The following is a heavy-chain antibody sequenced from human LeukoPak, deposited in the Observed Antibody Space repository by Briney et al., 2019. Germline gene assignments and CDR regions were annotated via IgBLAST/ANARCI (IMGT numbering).Heavy chain of an antibody. Sequence: GGSLRLSCTASGFTFSSYAMSWVRQAPGKGLEWVSGINWNGGSTGYADSVKGRFTISRDNAKNSLYLQMNSLRAEDTAVYYCTRDPRHFDSCGQGTLVTVSS. J-gene: IGHJ5*01. D-gene: IGHD6-6*01. CDR3: TRDPRHFDS. V-gene: IGHV3-20*04. CDR2: INWNGGST. CDR1: GFTFSSYA.